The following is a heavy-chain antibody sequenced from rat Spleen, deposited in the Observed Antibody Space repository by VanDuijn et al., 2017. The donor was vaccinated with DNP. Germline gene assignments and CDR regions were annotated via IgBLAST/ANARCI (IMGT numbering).Heavy chain of an antibody. Sequence: EVKLVESGGGLVQPGRSMKLSCAASGFNFNEYWMGWVRQAPGKGLEWIAEINKDSSVIKYIPSLKDKITISRDNDKNTLYLQMNKLGSEDTAIYYCVREELGVDYWGQGVMVTVSS. V-gene: IGHV4-2*01. CDR1: GFNFNEYW. D-gene: IGHD4-3*01. CDR3: VREELGVDY. CDR2: INKDSSVI. J-gene: IGHJ2*01.